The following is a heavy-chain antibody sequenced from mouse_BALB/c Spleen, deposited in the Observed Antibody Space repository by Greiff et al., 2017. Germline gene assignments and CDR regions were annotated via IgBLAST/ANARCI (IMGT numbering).Heavy chain of an antibody. CDR3: AGEVYYGNYFDY. CDR1: GFTFSSYA. J-gene: IGHJ2*01. D-gene: IGHD2-1*01. Sequence: EVKLVESGGGLVKPGGSLKLSCAASGFTFSSYAMSWVRQTPEKRLEWVASISSGGSTYYPDSVKGRFTISRDNARNILYLQMSSLRSEDTAMYYCAGEVYYGNYFDYWGQGTTLTVSS. V-gene: IGHV5-6-5*01. CDR2: ISSGGST.